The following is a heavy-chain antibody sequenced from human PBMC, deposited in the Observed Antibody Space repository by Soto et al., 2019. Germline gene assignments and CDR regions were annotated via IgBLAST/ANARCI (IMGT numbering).Heavy chain of an antibody. D-gene: IGHD1-26*01. CDR3: AKDSEGFSLSWPLDY. CDR1: GFTFSSYA. V-gene: IGHV3-23*01. J-gene: IGHJ4*02. Sequence: EVQLLESGGGLVQPGGSLRLSCAVSGFTFSSYAMSWVRQAPGKGLKWVSIISGDGSSTYYAESVKGRFTISRDNSQNTQYLQMNSLRAEDTAVYFCAKDSEGFSLSWPLDYWGQGTLVTVSS. CDR2: ISGDGSST.